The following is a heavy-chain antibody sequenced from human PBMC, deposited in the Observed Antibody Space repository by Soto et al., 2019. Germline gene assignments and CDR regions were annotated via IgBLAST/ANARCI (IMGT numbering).Heavy chain of an antibody. Sequence: GGSLRLSCAASGFTFSSYAMSWVRQAPGKGLEWVSAISGSGGSTYYADSVKGRFTISRDNSKNTLYLQMNSLRAEDTAVYYCAKAHYCSGGSCYSPLDYWGQGTLVTVSS. D-gene: IGHD2-15*01. J-gene: IGHJ4*02. V-gene: IGHV3-23*01. CDR1: GFTFSSYA. CDR3: AKAHYCSGGSCYSPLDY. CDR2: ISGSGGST.